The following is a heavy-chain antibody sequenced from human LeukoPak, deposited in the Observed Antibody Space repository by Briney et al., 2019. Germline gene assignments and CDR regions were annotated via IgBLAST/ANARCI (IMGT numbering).Heavy chain of an antibody. V-gene: IGHV3-30*02. CDR3: ANLNTAHDAFDT. D-gene: IGHD5-18*01. CDR1: GFTFSSYG. CDR2: LRYDGSNK. Sequence: GGSLRLSCTASGFTFSSYGMHWVHQAPGKGLEWVAFLRYDGSNKYYADSVKGRFTISRDNSKNTLYLQMNSLRAEDTAVYYCANLNTAHDAFDTWGQGTMVTVSS. J-gene: IGHJ3*02.